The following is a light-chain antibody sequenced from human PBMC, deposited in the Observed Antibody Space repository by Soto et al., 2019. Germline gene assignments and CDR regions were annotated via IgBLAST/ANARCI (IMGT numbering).Light chain of an antibody. Sequence: IVMTQSPATLSVSPGERATLPCRASQSVGSNLAWYQKKPGQAPRLLIYGASTRATGIPARFSGSGSGTEFTLTISSLQSEDFAVYYCQQYDNWWTFGQGTRVEIK. CDR3: QQYDNWWT. V-gene: IGKV3-15*01. J-gene: IGKJ1*01. CDR1: QSVGSN. CDR2: GAS.